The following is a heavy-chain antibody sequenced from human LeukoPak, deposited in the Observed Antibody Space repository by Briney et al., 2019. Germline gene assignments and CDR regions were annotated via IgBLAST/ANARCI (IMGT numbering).Heavy chain of an antibody. CDR3: ARDLNTYYYDSSGYYYREPSFHY. D-gene: IGHD3-22*01. J-gene: IGHJ4*02. Sequence: ASVKVSCKASGYTFTSYAMNWLRQAPGQGLEWMGWINTNTENPTYAQGFTVRFVFSLDTSVSTAYLQISSLKAEDTALYYCARDLNTYYYDSSGYYYREPSFHYWGQGTLVAVSS. CDR2: INTNTENP. CDR1: GYTFTSYA. V-gene: IGHV7-4-1*02.